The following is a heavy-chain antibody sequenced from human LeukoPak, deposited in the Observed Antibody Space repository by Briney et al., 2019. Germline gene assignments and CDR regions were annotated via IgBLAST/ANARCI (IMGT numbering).Heavy chain of an antibody. CDR1: GGSISSYY. V-gene: IGHV4-59*01. D-gene: IGHD6-13*01. Sequence: PSETLSLTCTVSGGSISSYYWSWIRQPLGKGLEGIGYIYYSGSTNYNPSLKSRVTISVDTSKNQFSLKLSSVTAADTAVYYCARGRGSSSWYVGYYYYYMDVWGKGTTVTVSS. J-gene: IGHJ6*03. CDR3: ARGRGSSSWYVGYYYYYMDV. CDR2: IYYSGST.